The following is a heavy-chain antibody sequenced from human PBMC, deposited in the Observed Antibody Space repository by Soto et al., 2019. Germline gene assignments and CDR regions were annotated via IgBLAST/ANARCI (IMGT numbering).Heavy chain of an antibody. CDR2: IFFSGST. D-gene: IGHD3-22*01. Sequence: SETLSLTCTVSGGSISSYYWSWIRQPPGKGLEWLGYIFFSGSTNYNPSLKSRLTISVDTSKNQFSLKLSSVTAADTAVYYCARHVGDSSGYYLNWFDPWGQGTLVTVSS. J-gene: IGHJ5*02. CDR3: ARHVGDSSGYYLNWFDP. V-gene: IGHV4-59*08. CDR1: GGSISSYY.